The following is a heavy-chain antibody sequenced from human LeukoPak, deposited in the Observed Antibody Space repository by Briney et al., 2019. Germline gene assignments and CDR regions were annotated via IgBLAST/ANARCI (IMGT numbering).Heavy chain of an antibody. CDR2: INPNSGDT. Sequence: ASVKVSCKTSGYTFTGYYMHWVRQAPGQGLEWMGWINPNSGDTNYAQTFQGRVNMTRDTSIYTLYMELSRLTSDDTAVYYCARDVGATPGYFDYWGQGTLVTVSS. D-gene: IGHD1-26*01. J-gene: IGHJ4*02. CDR1: GYTFTGYY. CDR3: ARDVGATPGYFDY. V-gene: IGHV1-2*02.